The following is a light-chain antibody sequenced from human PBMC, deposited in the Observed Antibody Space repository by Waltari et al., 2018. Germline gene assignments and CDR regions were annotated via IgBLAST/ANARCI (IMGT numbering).Light chain of an antibody. Sequence: DIVLTQSPLSLSVTPGEPASISCRSSQSLLHSNGNNYRDWYLQKPGQSPQLLIYVGSNRAAGVPDRFSGSGSGTDCTLKISRVEAEDVGVYYCMQSLQTLSITFGQGTRLEIK. CDR3: MQSLQTLSIT. CDR1: QSLLHSNGNNY. J-gene: IGKJ5*01. CDR2: VGS. V-gene: IGKV2-28*01.